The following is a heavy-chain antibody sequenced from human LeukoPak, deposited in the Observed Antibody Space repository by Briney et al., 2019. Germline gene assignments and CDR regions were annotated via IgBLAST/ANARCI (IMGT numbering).Heavy chain of an antibody. CDR3: ARLPRRNCGCGSCYYIDY. J-gene: IGHJ4*02. CDR1: GGSLSRYY. CDR2: INHSGST. Sequence: SETLSLTCTVSGGSLSRYYWRWIRQPPGKGLEWIGDINHSGSTSYNPTLNTHVTISLDTSKNQFAQKLRSVTAADTAVYYCARLPRRNCGCGSCYYIDYWGQGTLVTVSS. D-gene: IGHD2-15*01. V-gene: IGHV4-34*01.